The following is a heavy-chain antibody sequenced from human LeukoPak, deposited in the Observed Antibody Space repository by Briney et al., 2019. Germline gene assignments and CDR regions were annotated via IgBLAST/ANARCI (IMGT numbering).Heavy chain of an antibody. Sequence: ASVKVSCKASGYTFTSYRISWVRQAPGQGLEWMGWISAYNGNTNYAQKLQGRITMTTDTSTSTAYMELRSLRSDDTAVYYCARAPYCSSTRCPPVRGKLDVWGQGTTVTVS. CDR3: ARAPYCSSTRCPPVRGKLDV. V-gene: IGHV1-18*01. J-gene: IGHJ6*02. CDR2: ISAYNGNT. D-gene: IGHD2-2*01. CDR1: GYTFTSYR.